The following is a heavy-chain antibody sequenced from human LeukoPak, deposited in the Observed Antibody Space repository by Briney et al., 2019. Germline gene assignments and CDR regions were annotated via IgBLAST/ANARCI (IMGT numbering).Heavy chain of an antibody. V-gene: IGHV3-21*01. Sequence: GGSLRLSCAASGFTFSSYSMNWVRQAARKGLEWVASISSSSLYIYYADPVKGRFTISRDNAKNSLYLQMNNLRAEDTAVYSCVRQVGEGLVEAFDIWGQGRMVTVSS. CDR1: GFTFSSYS. CDR2: ISSSSLYI. CDR3: VRQVGEGLVEAFDI. D-gene: IGHD2-8*02. J-gene: IGHJ3*02.